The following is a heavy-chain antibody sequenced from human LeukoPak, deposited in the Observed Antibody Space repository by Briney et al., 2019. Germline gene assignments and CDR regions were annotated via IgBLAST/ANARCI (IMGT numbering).Heavy chain of an antibody. V-gene: IGHV3-23*01. CDR1: GFTFSSYA. D-gene: IGHD2-15*01. CDR3: AKQLGYCSDGSCYFPY. CDR2: ISNNGGYT. J-gene: IGHJ4*02. Sequence: SGGSLRLSCAASGFTFSSYAMSWVRQAPGKGREWVSAISNNGGYTYYADSVQGRFTISRDNSKSTLCLQMNSLRAEDTAVYYCAKQLGYCSDGSCYFPYWGQGTLVTVSS.